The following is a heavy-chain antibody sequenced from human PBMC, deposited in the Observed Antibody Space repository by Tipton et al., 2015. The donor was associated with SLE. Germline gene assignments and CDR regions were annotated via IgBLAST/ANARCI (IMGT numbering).Heavy chain of an antibody. J-gene: IGHJ6*03. D-gene: IGHD2-2*01. CDR1: GGSFSGYY. CDR2: INHSGST. CDR3: ARGGDVVVPAASPIYYYYYYMDV. Sequence: TLSLTCAVYGGSFSGYYWSWIRQPPGKGLEWIGEINHSGSTNYNPSPKSRVTISVDTSKNQFSLKLSSVTAADTAVYYCARGGDVVVPAASPIYYYYYYMDVWGKGTTVTVSS. V-gene: IGHV4-34*01.